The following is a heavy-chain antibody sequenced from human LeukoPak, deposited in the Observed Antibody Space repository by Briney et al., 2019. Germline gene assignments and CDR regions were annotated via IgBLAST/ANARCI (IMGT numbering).Heavy chain of an antibody. CDR3: AGDTPPGGDYYFDY. V-gene: IGHV3-33*01. J-gene: IGHJ4*02. CDR1: GFSFSTYG. CDR2: IWNAGTNT. Sequence: GGSLRLSCAASGFSFSTYGMIWVRHAPGKELEWVALIWNAGTNTCYADTVKGRFTISRDNSKNTLYLQMNSLRAEGTAVCYCAGDTPPGGDYYFDYWGQGTLVIVSS. D-gene: IGHD3-16*01.